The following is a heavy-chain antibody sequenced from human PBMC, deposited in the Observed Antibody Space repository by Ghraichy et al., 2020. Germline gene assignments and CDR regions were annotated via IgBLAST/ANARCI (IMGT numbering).Heavy chain of an antibody. Sequence: GESLNISCAASGLTFPRYAISWVRQAPGKGLEWGSAVSGGADYTDYVDSVKGRFTISRDNSKNTVYLQVNSLRVEDTALYYWATVPTATGYFDYWGQGTLVTVSS. J-gene: IGHJ4*02. D-gene: IGHD3-9*01. CDR3: ATVPTATGYFDY. CDR1: GLTFPRYA. CDR2: VSGGADYT. V-gene: IGHV3-23*01.